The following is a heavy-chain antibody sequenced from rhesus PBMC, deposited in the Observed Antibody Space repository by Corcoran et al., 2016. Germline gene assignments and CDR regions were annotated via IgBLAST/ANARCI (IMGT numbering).Heavy chain of an antibody. J-gene: IGHJ4*01. CDR2: IYGTGGST. D-gene: IGHD2-39*02. V-gene: IGHV4-160*01. Sequence: QVQLQESGPGLVKPSETLSLTCAVSGGSISSNSWSWTRQAPGKGLEWIGRIYGTGGSTDDNPSLNSRFTISADTSKNQFSLNLSSVPAADPAVYYCAKFLGGVCYYWGQGVLVTVSS. CDR3: AKFLGGVCYY. CDR1: GGSISSNS.